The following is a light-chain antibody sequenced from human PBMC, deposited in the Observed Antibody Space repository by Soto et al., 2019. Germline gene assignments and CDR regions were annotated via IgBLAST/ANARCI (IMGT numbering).Light chain of an antibody. Sequence: AIRMTQSPSSLSASTGDRVTLTCRASQGVSNYLAWYQQKPGKAPKLLIYAASTLQSGVPSTFSGSGAGTDFTLTISRLQSEDFATDYCQQYFTYPVTFGPGTKVDI. J-gene: IGKJ3*01. CDR1: QGVSNY. V-gene: IGKV1-8*01. CDR2: AAS. CDR3: QQYFTYPVT.